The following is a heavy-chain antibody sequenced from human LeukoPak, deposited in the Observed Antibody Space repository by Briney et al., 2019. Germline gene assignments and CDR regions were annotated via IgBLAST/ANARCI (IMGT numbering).Heavy chain of an antibody. Sequence: SVKVSCKASGGTFSSYTISWVRQAPGQGLEWMGGIIPIFGTANYAQKFQGRVTITADESTSTAYMELSSLRSEDTAVYYCAREGSNYDYVWGSYRYSRHAFDIWGQGTMVTVSS. CDR2: IIPIFGTA. CDR3: AREGSNYDYVWGSYRYSRHAFDI. D-gene: IGHD3-16*02. CDR1: GGTFSSYT. J-gene: IGHJ3*02. V-gene: IGHV1-69*01.